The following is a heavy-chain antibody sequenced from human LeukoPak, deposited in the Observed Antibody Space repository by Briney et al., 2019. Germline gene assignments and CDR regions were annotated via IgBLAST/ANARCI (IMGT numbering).Heavy chain of an antibody. D-gene: IGHD3-22*01. CDR2: INHSGST. V-gene: IGHV4-34*01. J-gene: IGHJ5*02. Sequence: SETLSLTCAVYGGSFSGYYWSWIRQPPGKGLEWIGEINHSGSTNYNPSLKSRVTISVDTSKNQFSLKLSSVTAADTAVYFCARRSDYPWYSWFDPWGQGTLVTVSS. CDR1: GGSFSGYY. CDR3: ARRSDYPWYSWFDP.